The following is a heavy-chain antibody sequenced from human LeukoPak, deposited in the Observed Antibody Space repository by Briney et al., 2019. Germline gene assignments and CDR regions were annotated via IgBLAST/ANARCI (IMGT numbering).Heavy chain of an antibody. J-gene: IGHJ4*02. CDR2: MYHSGST. Sequence: SETLSLTCAVSGYSIISGYYWGWIRQPPGKGLEWIASMYHSGSTYYNPSLKSRVTLSVDTSKNQFSLKMSSVTAADTAVYYCGRDRSWGYIVDYWGQGTLVTVS. D-gene: IGHD2-2*02. CDR3: GRDRSWGYIVDY. CDR1: GYSIISGYY. V-gene: IGHV4-38-2*02.